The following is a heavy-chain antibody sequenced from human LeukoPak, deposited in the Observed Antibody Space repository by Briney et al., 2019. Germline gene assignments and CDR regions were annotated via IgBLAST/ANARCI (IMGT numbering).Heavy chain of an antibody. CDR1: GFTFSSYW. CDR2: TNQHGSEK. CDR3: AKGYYDSNGSFYYFDH. V-gene: IGHV3-7*01. Sequence: PGGSLRLSCAASGFTFSSYWMSWVRQAPGKGLEWVANTNQHGSEKYYVDSVKGRFTISRDNSKNTLYLQMNSLRADDSAVYYCAKGYYDSNGSFYYFDHWGQGTLVTVSS. D-gene: IGHD3-22*01. J-gene: IGHJ4*02.